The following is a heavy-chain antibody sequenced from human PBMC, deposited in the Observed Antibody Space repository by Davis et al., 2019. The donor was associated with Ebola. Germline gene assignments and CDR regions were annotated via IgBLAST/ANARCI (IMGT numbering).Heavy chain of an antibody. Sequence: SETLSLTCAVYGGSFSDYFWSWIRRSPGKGLEWIGKISHGGVSDYNPSLKSRVTISVDTSKNQFSLKLSSVTAADTAVYYCARPLDYGDYGGFDYWGQGTLVTVSS. CDR3: ARPLDYGDYGGFDY. V-gene: IGHV4-34*01. J-gene: IGHJ4*02. D-gene: IGHD4-17*01. CDR2: ISHGGVS. CDR1: GGSFSDYF.